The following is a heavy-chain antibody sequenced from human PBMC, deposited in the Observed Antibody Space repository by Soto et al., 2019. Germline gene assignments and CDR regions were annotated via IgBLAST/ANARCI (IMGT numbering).Heavy chain of an antibody. Sequence: EVPLLESGGGLVQPGGSLRLSCAASGFTFSSYAVSWVRQAPAKGLEWVSAISGSGSGTYYADSVKGRFTISRDNSKNTLYLQMNSLRAEDTAVYYCANSIAAAGIAMDYWGQGTLVTVSS. V-gene: IGHV3-23*01. CDR2: ISGSGSGT. D-gene: IGHD6-13*01. CDR3: ANSIAAAGIAMDY. J-gene: IGHJ4*02. CDR1: GFTFSSYA.